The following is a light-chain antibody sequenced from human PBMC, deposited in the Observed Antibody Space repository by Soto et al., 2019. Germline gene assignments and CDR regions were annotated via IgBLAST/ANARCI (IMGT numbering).Light chain of an antibody. Sequence: DIQMTQSPSTLSSSVGDRVTITCRASHSISVWLAWYQQKPGKAPKLLIYQASTLESGVPSRFSGRGSGTDFTLTISSLQPDDFATYYCQQYYTYPYNFGQGT. CDR3: QQYYTYPYN. CDR2: QAS. CDR1: HSISVW. J-gene: IGKJ2*01. V-gene: IGKV1-5*03.